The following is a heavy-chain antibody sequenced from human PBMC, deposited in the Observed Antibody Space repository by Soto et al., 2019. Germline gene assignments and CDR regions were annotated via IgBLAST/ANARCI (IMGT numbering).Heavy chain of an antibody. J-gene: IGHJ6*02. CDR1: GGTFSSYA. D-gene: IGHD3-9*01. CDR3: ARGAGLRYFDWHAYGMDV. Sequence: GASVKVSCKASGGTFSSYAISWVRQAPGQGLEWMGGIIPIFGTANYAQKFQGRVTITADESTSTAYMELSSLRSEDTAVYYCARGAGLRYFDWHAYGMDVWGQGTTVTVAS. V-gene: IGHV1-69*13. CDR2: IIPIFGTA.